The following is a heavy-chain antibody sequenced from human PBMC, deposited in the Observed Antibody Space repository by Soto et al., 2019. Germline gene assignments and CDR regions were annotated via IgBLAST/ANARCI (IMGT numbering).Heavy chain of an antibody. CDR2: IWYDGSNK. J-gene: IGHJ4*02. V-gene: IGHV3-33*01. CDR3: ARDIDWYSNSSGFDN. Sequence: GGSLRLSCAASGFTFSSYGMHWFRQAPGKGLEWVAVIWYDGSNKHYADTVKGRFTISRDNSKNTLSLQMNSLRAEDTAIYYCARDIDWYSNSSGFDNWGQGTLVTVSS. CDR1: GFTFSSYG. D-gene: IGHD1-26*01.